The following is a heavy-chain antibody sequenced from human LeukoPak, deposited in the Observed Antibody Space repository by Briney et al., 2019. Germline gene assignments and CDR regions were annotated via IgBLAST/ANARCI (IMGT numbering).Heavy chain of an antibody. CDR2: IYSGGST. D-gene: IGHD3-3*01. CDR1: GFSVSTNY. V-gene: IGHV3-66*02. J-gene: IGHJ4*02. Sequence: PGGSLRLSCAASGFSVSTNYMSWVRQAPGRGLEWVSVIYSGGSTYYADSVKGRFTISRDNSKNTLYLQMNSLRAEDTAVYYCARSRLRFLEWFSIDYWGQGTLVTVSS. CDR3: ARSRLRFLEWFSIDY.